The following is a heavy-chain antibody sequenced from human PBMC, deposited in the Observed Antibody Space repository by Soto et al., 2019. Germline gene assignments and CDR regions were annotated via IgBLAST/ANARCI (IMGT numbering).Heavy chain of an antibody. CDR3: ARLDNFDAFDL. J-gene: IGHJ3*01. CDR1: GGTFINYS. CDR2: IIPIVGIG. D-gene: IGHD1-20*01. V-gene: IGHV1-69*02. Sequence: QVQLVQSGAEVKKPGSSVKVSCKASGGTFINYSINWVRQAPGQGPEWMGSIIPIVGIGNHAQKFQGRVTITADKATSTVYMELSSLKSEDTAVYYGARLDNFDAFDLWGQGTMVIVSS.